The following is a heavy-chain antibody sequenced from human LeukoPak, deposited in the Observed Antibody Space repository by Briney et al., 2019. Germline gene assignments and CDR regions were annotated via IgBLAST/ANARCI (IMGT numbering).Heavy chain of an antibody. Sequence: ASVKVSCKVSGSTLTELSMHWVRQAPGEGLEWMGGFDPEDGEAIYAQKFQGRVTMTEDTSTDTVYMEVDSLTSDDTAVYYCARESACGTTNCLAPADWLDPWGQGTLVIVSS. J-gene: IGHJ5*02. CDR3: ARESACGTTNCLAPADWLDP. CDR2: FDPEDGEA. CDR1: GSTLTELS. V-gene: IGHV1-24*01. D-gene: IGHD2-2*01.